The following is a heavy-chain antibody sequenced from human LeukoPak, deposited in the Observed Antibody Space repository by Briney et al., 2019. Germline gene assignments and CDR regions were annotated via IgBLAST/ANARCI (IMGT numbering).Heavy chain of an antibody. J-gene: IGHJ6*03. CDR1: GFTFSSYW. CDR3: ARDNILPAAYYIDV. D-gene: IGHD2-2*01. Sequence: GGSLRLSCAASGFTFSSYWMTWVRQAPGKGLEWVANINGDGSELYYVDSVKGRFTISRDNAKNSLFLQMNSLGAEDTALYYCARDNILPAAYYIDVWGKGATVTVSS. V-gene: IGHV3-7*01. CDR2: INGDGSEL.